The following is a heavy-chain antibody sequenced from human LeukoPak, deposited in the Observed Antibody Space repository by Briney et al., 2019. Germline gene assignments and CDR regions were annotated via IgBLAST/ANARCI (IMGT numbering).Heavy chain of an antibody. CDR3: ARGGITGTDAEYYYYYMDV. V-gene: IGHV1-8*03. CDR1: GYTFTRYD. D-gene: IGHD1-7*01. Sequence: ASVKVSCKTSGYTFTRYDINWVRQATGQRLEWMGWMNPNTGHTAYAPKFQGRVTFTRNTSVSTAYMELDILISEDTAVYFCARGGITGTDAEYYYYYMDVWGKGTTVTVSS. J-gene: IGHJ6*03. CDR2: MNPNTGHT.